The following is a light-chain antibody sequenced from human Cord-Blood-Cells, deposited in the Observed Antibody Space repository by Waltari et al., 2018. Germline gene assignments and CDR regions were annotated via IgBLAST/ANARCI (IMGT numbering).Light chain of an antibody. Sequence: SYELTQPSSVSVSPGQTARITCSGDVLAKKNYARWFQQKPGQAPGLVIYKASERPSGIPERFSGSSSWTTVTLTISGAQVEDEADYYCYSAADNTWVFGGGTKLTVL. CDR3: YSAADNTWV. J-gene: IGLJ3*02. CDR2: KAS. CDR1: VLAKKNY. V-gene: IGLV3-27*01.